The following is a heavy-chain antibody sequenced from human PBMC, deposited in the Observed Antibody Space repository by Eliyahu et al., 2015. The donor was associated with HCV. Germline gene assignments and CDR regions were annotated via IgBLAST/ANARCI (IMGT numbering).Heavy chain of an antibody. D-gene: IGHD6-13*01. CDR3: ARLRAYSGSWYYFDY. Sequence: QVQLQESGPGLVKPSETLSFTCTVSGGSISNYYWSWIRQSPGKGLEWIGNIYDSWSTNYNPSLKSRVTISKNTSTNQFSLKLSSVTAADTAVYFCARLRAYSGSWYYFDYWGQGTLVTVSS. V-gene: IGHV4-59*08. J-gene: IGHJ4*02. CDR2: IYDSWST. CDR1: GGSISNYY.